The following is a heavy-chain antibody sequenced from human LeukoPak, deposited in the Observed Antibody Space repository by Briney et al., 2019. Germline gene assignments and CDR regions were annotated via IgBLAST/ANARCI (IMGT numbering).Heavy chain of an antibody. V-gene: IGHV3-33*01. CDR1: GFTFSSYG. Sequence: GGSLRLSCAASGFTFSSYGMHWVRQAPGKGLEWVAVIWYDGSNKYYADSVKGRFTISRDNSKNTLYLQMNSLRAEDTAVYYCASALPAAGYYYYGMDVWGQGTTVTVSS. CDR2: IWYDGSNK. CDR3: ASALPAAGYYYYGMDV. D-gene: IGHD2-2*01. J-gene: IGHJ6*02.